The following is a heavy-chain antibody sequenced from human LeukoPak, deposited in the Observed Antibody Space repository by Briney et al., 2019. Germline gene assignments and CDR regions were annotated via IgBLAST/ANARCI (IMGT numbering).Heavy chain of an antibody. CDR1: GFTFDDYA. CDR3: AKSRVLGVVPAGYNWFDP. CDR2: ISWNGGSI. Sequence: TGGSLRLSCAPSGFTFDDYAMHWVRQAPGKGLEWVSGISWNGGSIGYADSVRGRFTISRDNAKNSLYLQMNSLRAEDTALYYCAKSRVLGVVPAGYNWFDPWGQGTLVTVSS. V-gene: IGHV3-9*01. J-gene: IGHJ5*02. D-gene: IGHD2-2*01.